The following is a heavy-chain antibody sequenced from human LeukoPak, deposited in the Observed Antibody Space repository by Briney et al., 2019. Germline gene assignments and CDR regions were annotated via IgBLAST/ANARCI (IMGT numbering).Heavy chain of an antibody. CDR3: ARAVRNQLVSDY. Sequence: ASVRVSCKASGYTFISYDINWVRQAPGQGLEWMGWMNPNSGNTGYVQRFQGRVTLTGDTSISTAYMELSSLMSDDTAVYYGARAVRNQLVSDYWGQGTLVTAAS. V-gene: IGHV1-8*01. D-gene: IGHD2-2*01. CDR1: GYTFISYD. CDR2: MNPNSGNT. J-gene: IGHJ4*02.